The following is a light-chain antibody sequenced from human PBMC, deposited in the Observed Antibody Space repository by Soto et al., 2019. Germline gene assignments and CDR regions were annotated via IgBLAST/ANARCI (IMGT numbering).Light chain of an antibody. J-gene: IGKJ4*01. Sequence: EIVLTQSPGTLSLSPGERATLSCRASQSFSNTYLAWYQQKPGQAPSLLISGTSNRATGIPDRFSGSGSGTDFTLTISGLEPEDFAVYYCQHYGSSYFTFGGGTKVEIE. CDR1: QSFSNTY. CDR3: QHYGSSYFT. CDR2: GTS. V-gene: IGKV3-20*01.